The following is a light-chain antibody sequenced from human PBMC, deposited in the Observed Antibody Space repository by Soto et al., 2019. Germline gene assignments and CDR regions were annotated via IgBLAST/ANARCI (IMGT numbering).Light chain of an antibody. V-gene: IGKV3-20*01. J-gene: IGKJ1*01. CDR1: QGLGTN. Sequence: EVVPTQSPDTLSVSPGAGATLSCRASQGLGTNLAWYQQKPGQAPRLLIYAASTRATGVPGRFSGSGSGTDFTLTISRLEPEDFAVYYCQQYGSSPRTFGQGTKVDI. CDR2: AAS. CDR3: QQYGSSPRT.